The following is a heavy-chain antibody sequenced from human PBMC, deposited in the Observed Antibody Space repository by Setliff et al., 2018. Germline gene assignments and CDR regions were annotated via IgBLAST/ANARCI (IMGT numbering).Heavy chain of an antibody. D-gene: IGHD1-26*01. Sequence: SETLSLTCNVSGGSVSSTSHYWGWIRQPPGKGMEWIGSVYYSGYTYYNPSLQSRATMSVDTSKNYFSLNLTSVTAADTAVYFCARDNTIVGATDYWGQGILVTV. CDR1: GGSVSSTSHY. J-gene: IGHJ4*02. CDR2: VYYSGYT. CDR3: ARDNTIVGATDY. V-gene: IGHV4-39*02.